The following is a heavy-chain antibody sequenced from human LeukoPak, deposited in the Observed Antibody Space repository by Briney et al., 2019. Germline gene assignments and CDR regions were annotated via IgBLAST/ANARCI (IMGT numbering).Heavy chain of an antibody. Sequence: GRSLRLSCAASGFTFSSYAMSWVRQAPGKGLEWVSAISGSGGSTYYADSVKGRFTISRDNSKNTLYLQMNSLRAEDTAVYYCAKQGGLITMIVVASFLDYWGQGTLVTVSS. CDR3: AKQGGLITMIVVASFLDY. J-gene: IGHJ4*02. V-gene: IGHV3-23*01. D-gene: IGHD3-22*01. CDR1: GFTFSSYA. CDR2: ISGSGGST.